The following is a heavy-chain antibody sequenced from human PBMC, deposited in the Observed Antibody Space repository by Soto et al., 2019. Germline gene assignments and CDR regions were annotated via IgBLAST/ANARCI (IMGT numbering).Heavy chain of an antibody. CDR3: ARVLEYSRGWYFDY. CDR1: GFTFSSYG. Sequence: QVQLVESGGGVVQPGRSLRLSCAASGFTFSSYGMHWVRQAPGKGLEWVAVIWYDGSNKYYADSVKGRFTISRDNSKNTLYLQMNSLRAEDTAVYYCARVLEYSRGWYFDYWGQGTLVTVSS. CDR2: IWYDGSNK. V-gene: IGHV3-33*01. J-gene: IGHJ4*02. D-gene: IGHD6-19*01.